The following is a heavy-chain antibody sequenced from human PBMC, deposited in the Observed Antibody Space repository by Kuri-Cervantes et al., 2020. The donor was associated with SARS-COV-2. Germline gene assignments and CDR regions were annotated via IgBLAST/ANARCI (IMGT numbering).Heavy chain of an antibody. CDR3: ARVGGNCSGGSCYFSGFDD. CDR1: CGSISRYY. J-gene: IGHJ4*02. CDR2: IYYSGST. V-gene: IGHV4-59*01. D-gene: IGHD2-15*01. Sequence: GSLRLYPNISCGSISRYYWSRFRQPPGEGLEWVGYIYYSGSTNYNPSLKSRVAISVNKSTNQFSLKLSTVTAADAAVYYCARVGGNCSGGSCYFSGFDDWGQGTLVTVSS.